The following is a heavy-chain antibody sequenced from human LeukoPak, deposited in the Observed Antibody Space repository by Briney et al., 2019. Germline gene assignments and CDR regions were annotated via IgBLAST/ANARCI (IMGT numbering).Heavy chain of an antibody. CDR2: IIPILGIA. D-gene: IGHD6-13*01. CDR3: ASEIAAAGRPLDY. V-gene: IGHV1-69*04. Sequence: SVKVSCKASGGTFSSYAISWVRQAPGQGLEWMGRIIPILGIANYAQKFQGRVTITAEKSTSTAYMELSSLRSEDTAVYYCASEIAAAGRPLDYWGQGTLVTVSS. J-gene: IGHJ4*02. CDR1: GGTFSSYA.